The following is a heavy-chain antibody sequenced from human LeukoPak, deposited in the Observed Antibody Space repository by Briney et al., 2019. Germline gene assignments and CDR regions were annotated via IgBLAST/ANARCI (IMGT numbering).Heavy chain of an antibody. J-gene: IGHJ6*02. CDR1: GGSLSSYY. D-gene: IGHD2-2*01. CDR2: IYYSGST. CDR3: ARVGRNCSSTSCYRPYYYGMDV. V-gene: IGHV4-59*01. Sequence: SETLSLTCTVSGGSLSSYYWSWLRQPPGKGLEWIGYIYYSGSTNYNPSLTSRVTISVDTSKNQFSLKLSSVTAADTAVYYCARVGRNCSSTSCYRPYYYGMDVWGQGTTVTVSS.